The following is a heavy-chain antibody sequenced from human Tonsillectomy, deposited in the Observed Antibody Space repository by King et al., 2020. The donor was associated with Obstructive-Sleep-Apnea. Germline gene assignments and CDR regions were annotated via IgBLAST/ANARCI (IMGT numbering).Heavy chain of an antibody. CDR2: IDPVDSYT. V-gene: IGHV5-10-1*01. D-gene: IGHD2-15*01. CDR3: ARHCSGGSCYSDPDFDY. J-gene: IGHJ4*02. Sequence: QLVQSGAEVKKPGESLRISCKGSGYSFSTYWISWVRQMPGKGLEWMGRIDPVDSYTNYSPSFQGHVTISADKSINTAYLQWSSLKASDTAMYYCARHCSGGSCYSDPDFDYWGQGTLVTVSS. CDR1: GYSFSTYW.